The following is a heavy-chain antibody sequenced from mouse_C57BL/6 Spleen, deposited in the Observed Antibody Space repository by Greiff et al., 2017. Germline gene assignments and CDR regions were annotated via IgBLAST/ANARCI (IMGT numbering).Heavy chain of an antibody. V-gene: IGHV1-55*01. Sequence: QVQLQQPGAELVKPGASVKMSCKASGYTFTSYWITWVKQRPGQGLEWIGDIYPGSGSTNYNEKFKSKATVTVDTSSSTAYMQLSSLTSADAAVCYCARWGGDYEFDYWGQGTSLTVSS. D-gene: IGHD2-4*01. CDR3: ARWGGDYEFDY. CDR2: IYPGSGST. J-gene: IGHJ2*02. CDR1: GYTFTSYW.